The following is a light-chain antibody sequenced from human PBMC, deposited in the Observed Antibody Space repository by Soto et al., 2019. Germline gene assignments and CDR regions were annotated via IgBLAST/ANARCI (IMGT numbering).Light chain of an antibody. V-gene: IGKV1-5*01. Sequence: DNQMTQSPSTLAASVGDIVTITCRSSQSISSWLAWYQQKPGKAPKLLIYDASSLESGVPSRFSGSGSGTEFTLSISSLQPVDFATYYCQQYNSYSPYTFGQGTKLEIK. CDR2: DAS. CDR3: QQYNSYSPYT. CDR1: QSISSW. J-gene: IGKJ2*01.